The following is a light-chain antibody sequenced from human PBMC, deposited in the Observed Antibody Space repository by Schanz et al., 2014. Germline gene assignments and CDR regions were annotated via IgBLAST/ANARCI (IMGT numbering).Light chain of an antibody. CDR3: QSYDSSLSAWV. J-gene: IGLJ3*02. CDR1: ISNIGNNY. V-gene: IGLV1-51*01. CDR2: DSN. Sequence: QSVLTQPPSVSAAPGQKVTISCSGSISNIGNNYVCWYQQLPGTAPKLLIYDSNKRFSGIPDRFSGSKSGTSPSLAITGLQAEDEADYYCQSYDSSLSAWVFGGGTKLTVL.